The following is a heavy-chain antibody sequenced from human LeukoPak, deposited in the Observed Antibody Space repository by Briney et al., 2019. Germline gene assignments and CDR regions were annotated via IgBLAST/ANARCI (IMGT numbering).Heavy chain of an antibody. CDR3: ARASVGFDY. D-gene: IGHD1-26*01. V-gene: IGHV3-30*04. CDR2: ISHDGSNK. CDR1: GFTFSSYA. J-gene: IGHJ4*02. Sequence: GGSLRLSCAASGFTFSSYAMHWVRQAPGKGLEWVAVISHDGSNKYYADSVKGRFTISRDNPKNTLYLQMNSLRAEDTAVYYCARASVGFDYWGQGTLVTVSS.